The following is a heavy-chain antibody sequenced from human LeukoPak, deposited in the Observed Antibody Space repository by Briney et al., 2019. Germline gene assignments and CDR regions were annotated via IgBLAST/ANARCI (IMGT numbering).Heavy chain of an antibody. J-gene: IGHJ4*02. CDR3: ARGGPYTAHKAVYFDY. CDR1: GGSFSGYY. CDR2: INHSGST. Sequence: SETLSLTCAVYGGSFSGYYWSWIRQPPGKGLEWIGEINHSGSTNYNPSLKSRVTIPVDTSKNQFSLKLGSVTAADTAVYYCARGGPYTAHKAVYFDYWGQGTLVTVSS. D-gene: IGHD3-16*01. V-gene: IGHV4-34*01.